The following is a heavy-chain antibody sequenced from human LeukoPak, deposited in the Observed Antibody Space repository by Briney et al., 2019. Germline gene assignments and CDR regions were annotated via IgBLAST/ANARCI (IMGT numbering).Heavy chain of an antibody. CDR1: GFTFSGSA. D-gene: IGHD4-17*01. Sequence: SGGSLRLSCAASGFTFSGSAMHWVRQASGKGLEWVGRIRSKANSYATAYAASVKGRFTISRDDSKNTAYLQMNILKTEDTAVYYCTSLSYGDYVGPIDIWGQGTMVTVSS. V-gene: IGHV3-73*01. CDR3: TSLSYGDYVGPIDI. CDR2: IRSKANSYAT. J-gene: IGHJ3*02.